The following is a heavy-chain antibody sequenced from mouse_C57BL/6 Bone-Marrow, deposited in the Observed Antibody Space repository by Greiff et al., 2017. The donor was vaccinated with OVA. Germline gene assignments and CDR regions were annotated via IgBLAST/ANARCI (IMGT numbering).Heavy chain of an antibody. CDR3: ARHEDCYYASYVDY. CDR1: GYAFSSSW. J-gene: IGHJ2*01. Sequence: QVQLQQSGPELVKPGASVKISCKASGYAFSSSWMNWVKQRPGKGLEWIGRIYPGDGDTNYNGKFKGKATLTADKSSSTAYMQLSSLTSEDSAVYFCARHEDCYYASYVDYWGQGTTLTVSS. V-gene: IGHV1-82*01. D-gene: IGHD2-3*01. CDR2: IYPGDGDT.